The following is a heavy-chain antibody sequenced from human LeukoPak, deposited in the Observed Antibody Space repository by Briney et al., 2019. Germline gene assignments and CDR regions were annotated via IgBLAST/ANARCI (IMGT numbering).Heavy chain of an antibody. Sequence: SETLSLNCAVSGGSISSSNWWRWVRQPPGKGLDWIGEIFHSGSTNYNPSLKSRVTISADESKNQFSLKLNSVTAADTAVYYCARGGNKWELDNWFDPWGQGTLVTVSS. D-gene: IGHD1-26*01. CDR3: ARGGNKWELDNWFDP. V-gene: IGHV4-4*02. J-gene: IGHJ5*02. CDR2: IFHSGST. CDR1: GGSISSSNW.